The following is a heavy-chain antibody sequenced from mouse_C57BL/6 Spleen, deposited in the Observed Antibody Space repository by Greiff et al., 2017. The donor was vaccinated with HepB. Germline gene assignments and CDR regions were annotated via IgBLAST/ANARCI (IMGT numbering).Heavy chain of an antibody. CDR3: ARSDGYVYFDY. V-gene: IGHV3-6*01. CDR1: GYSFTSCYF. Sequence: DVQLLESGPGLVQPSQSLSLTCSVTGYSFTSCYFWFLIQQFPGNKLECMGYISYDCSNNYNPSLKNRISITRDTSKNQFFLKLNSVTTEDTSTYYCARSDGYVYFDYWGQGTTLTVSS. D-gene: IGHD2-3*01. CDR2: ISYDCSN. J-gene: IGHJ2*01.